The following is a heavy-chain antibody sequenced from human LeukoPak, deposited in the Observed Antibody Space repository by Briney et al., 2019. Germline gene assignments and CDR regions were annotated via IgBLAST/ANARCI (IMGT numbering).Heavy chain of an antibody. J-gene: IGHJ3*02. V-gene: IGHV4-38-2*01. CDR2: IYHSGST. CDR1: GYSISSGYY. Sequence: PSETLSLTCAVSGYSISSGYYWGWIRQPPGKGLEWIGGIYHSGSTYYNPSLKSRVTISVDTSKNQFSLKLSSVTAADTAVYYCARLDVGGYCSSTSCRTDAFDIWGQGTMVTVSS. D-gene: IGHD2-2*01. CDR3: ARLDVGGYCSSTSCRTDAFDI.